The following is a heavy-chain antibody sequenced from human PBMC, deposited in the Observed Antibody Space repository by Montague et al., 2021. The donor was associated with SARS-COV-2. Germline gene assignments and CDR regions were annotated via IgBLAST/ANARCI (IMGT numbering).Heavy chain of an antibody. V-gene: IGHV2-5*02. J-gene: IGHJ4*02. Sequence: VKPTQTLTLTCAFSGFSLSSTGVGVGWLRQPPGKSLEWLTLIYWDDDKRYNPSLSSRLAITKDTPKNQAVLTLTNLNAADTATYYCAHTNATGAWPIDYWGQGTLVTVSS. CDR1: GFSLSSTGVG. CDR3: AHTNATGAWPIDY. CDR2: IYWDDDK. D-gene: IGHD1-14*01.